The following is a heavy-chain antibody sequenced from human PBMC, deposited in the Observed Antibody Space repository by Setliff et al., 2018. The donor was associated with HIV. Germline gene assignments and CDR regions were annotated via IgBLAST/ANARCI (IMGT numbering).Heavy chain of an antibody. V-gene: IGHV3-21*01. CDR3: ARAGRDGYKFDS. D-gene: IGHD5-12*01. Sequence: GGSLRLSCAASGFTFSSYSMNWVCQAPGKGLEWVSSISSSSSYIYYADSVKGRFTISRDNAEKSLYLQLNSLRAEDTAVYYCARAGRDGYKFDSWGQGALVTVSS. CDR2: ISSSSSYI. CDR1: GFTFSSYS. J-gene: IGHJ4*02.